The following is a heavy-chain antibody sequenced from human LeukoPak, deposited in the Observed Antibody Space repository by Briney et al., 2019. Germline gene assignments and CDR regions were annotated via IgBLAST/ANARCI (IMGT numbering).Heavy chain of an antibody. CDR3: ARDTSVAGSVDY. Sequence: GGSLRLSCAASGFTFSTYHMDWVRQAPGNGLEWVSYISSTSSTIFYADSVKGRFTVSRDNVKKLLFLQMNSLRDEDTAVYYCARDTSVAGSVDYWGQGTLVTVSS. CDR2: ISSTSSTI. J-gene: IGHJ4*02. CDR1: GFTFSTYH. D-gene: IGHD6-19*01. V-gene: IGHV3-48*02.